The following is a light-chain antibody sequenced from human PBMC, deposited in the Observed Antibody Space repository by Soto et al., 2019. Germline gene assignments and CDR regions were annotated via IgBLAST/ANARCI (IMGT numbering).Light chain of an antibody. Sequence: DVGGSQIKTSLAVSLGERATINFKASPRCLSSSNNKNYLAWYQQKPGQPPKVLIYWASTRESGVPDRFSGSGSGTDFTLTISSLQAEDVAVYYCQHYYSIPLPLGGGTKV. CDR2: WAS. CDR1: PRCLSSSNNKNY. J-gene: IGKJ4*01. V-gene: IGKV4-1*01. CDR3: QHYYSIPLP.